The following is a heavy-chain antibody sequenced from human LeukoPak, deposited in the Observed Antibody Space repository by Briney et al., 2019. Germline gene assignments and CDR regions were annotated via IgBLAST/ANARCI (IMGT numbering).Heavy chain of an antibody. CDR3: ARDSGDTAIGYDY. Sequence: PGGSLTLSCAASGFTVSSYYMSWVRKAPGKGLEWVSVIYSGGSTYYADSVKGRFTISRDNSKNTMCLQMNGLRAEDTAMYYCARDSGDTAIGYDYWGQGTLVTVSS. J-gene: IGHJ4*02. CDR1: GFTVSSYY. D-gene: IGHD5-18*01. CDR2: IYSGGST. V-gene: IGHV3-53*01.